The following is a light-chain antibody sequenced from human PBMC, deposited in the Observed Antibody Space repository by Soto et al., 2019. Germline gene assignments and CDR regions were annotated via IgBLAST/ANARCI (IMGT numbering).Light chain of an antibody. CDR3: KQYGSAPRT. CDR1: QSVSSTL. J-gene: IGKJ1*01. Sequence: EIVMTQSPATLSVSPGERATLSCRASQSVSSTLLAWHQQKPGQAHRLLIYGAYNRATGVQDRFSGGGSGTDFTLTISRLEPEDFAVYYCKQYGSAPRTFGQGPKVDIK. V-gene: IGKV3-20*01. CDR2: GAY.